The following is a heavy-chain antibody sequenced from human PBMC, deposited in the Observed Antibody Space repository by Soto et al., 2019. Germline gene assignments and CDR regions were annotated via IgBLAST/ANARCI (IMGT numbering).Heavy chain of an antibody. Sequence: QITLKESGPTLVNPTQTLTLTCTFSGFSLTTSGVGVGWIRQPPGKALEWLALVYGDDDKRYTPSLKSRLTIPKETSTCQLLFTMTTMDPVDTATYYCARNIFGGYVGEFDVWRQGTMVTVSS. CDR2: VYGDDDK. CDR1: GFSLTTSGVG. J-gene: IGHJ3*01. D-gene: IGHD3-10*02. V-gene: IGHV2-5*02. CDR3: ARNIFGGYVGEFDV.